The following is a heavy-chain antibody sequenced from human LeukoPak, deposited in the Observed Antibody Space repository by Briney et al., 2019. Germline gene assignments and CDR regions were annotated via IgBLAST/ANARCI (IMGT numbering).Heavy chain of an antibody. D-gene: IGHD4-17*01. J-gene: IGHJ4*02. Sequence: VASVKVSCKASGGTFSSYAISWVRQAPGQGLEWMGRIIPIFGTANYAQKFQGRVTITTDESTSTAYRELSSLRSEDTAVYSCAITDGDYDLYYFDYWGQGTLVTVSS. CDR1: GGTFSSYA. CDR2: IIPIFGTA. V-gene: IGHV1-69*05. CDR3: AITDGDYDLYYFDY.